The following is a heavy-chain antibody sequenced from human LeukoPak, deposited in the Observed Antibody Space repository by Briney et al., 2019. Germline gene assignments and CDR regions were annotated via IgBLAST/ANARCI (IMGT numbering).Heavy chain of an antibody. V-gene: IGHV3-7*01. J-gene: IGHJ4*02. CDR2: IKQDGSEK. CDR3: ARDVDY. Sequence: PEGSLRLSCAASGFTFSSCWMSWVRQAPGKGLEWVANIKQDGSEKYYVDSVKGRFAISRDNAKNSLYLQMNSLRAEDTAVYYCARDVDYWGQGTLVTVSS. CDR1: GFTFSSCW.